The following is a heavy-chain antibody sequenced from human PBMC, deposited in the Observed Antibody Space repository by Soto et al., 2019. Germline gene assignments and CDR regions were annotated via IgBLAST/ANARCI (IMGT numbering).Heavy chain of an antibody. Sequence: QVQLVESGGGVVQPGRSLRLSCAASGFTFSSYGMHWVRQAPGKGLEWVAVISYDGSNKYYADSVKGRFTISRDNSKNTLYLQMNSLRAEDTAVYYCAQVSGYSYPGYFDYWGQGTLVTVSS. V-gene: IGHV3-30*18. CDR1: GFTFSSYG. D-gene: IGHD5-18*01. CDR3: AQVSGYSYPGYFDY. J-gene: IGHJ4*02. CDR2: ISYDGSNK.